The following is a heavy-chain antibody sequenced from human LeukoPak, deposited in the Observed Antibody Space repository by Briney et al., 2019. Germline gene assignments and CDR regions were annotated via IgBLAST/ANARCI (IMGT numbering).Heavy chain of an antibody. J-gene: IGHJ4*02. CDR1: GYTFTGYY. CDR3: ARDHLYYDSSGPFDY. V-gene: IGHV1-2*02. D-gene: IGHD3-22*01. CDR2: INPNSGGT. Sequence: GASVKVSCKASGYTFTGYYMHWVRQAPGQGLEWMGWINPNSGGTNYAQKFQGRVTMTRDTSISTAYMELIRLRSDDTAVYYCARDHLYYDSSGPFDYWGQGTLVTVSS.